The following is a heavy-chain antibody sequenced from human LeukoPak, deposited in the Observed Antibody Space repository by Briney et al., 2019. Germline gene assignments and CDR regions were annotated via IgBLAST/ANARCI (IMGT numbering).Heavy chain of an antibody. Sequence: SETLSLTCTVSGGSISSYYWSWIRQPPGKGLEWIGYIYYSGSTYYNPSLKSRVTISVDTSKNQFSLKLSSVTAADTAVYYCARGSYYLGPDYWGQGTLVTVSS. CDR2: IYYSGST. V-gene: IGHV4-59*08. CDR3: ARGSYYLGPDY. CDR1: GGSISSYY. J-gene: IGHJ4*02. D-gene: IGHD3-10*01.